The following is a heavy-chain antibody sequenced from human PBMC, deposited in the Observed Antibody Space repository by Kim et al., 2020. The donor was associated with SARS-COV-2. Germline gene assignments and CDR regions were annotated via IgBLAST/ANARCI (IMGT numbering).Heavy chain of an antibody. D-gene: IGHD3-16*01. V-gene: IGHV5-51*01. CDR3: ARLGGGSTVDAFDI. Sequence: PPFQGQVTISADKSISTAYLQWSSLKASDTAMYYCARLGGGSTVDAFDIWGQGTMVTVSS. J-gene: IGHJ3*02.